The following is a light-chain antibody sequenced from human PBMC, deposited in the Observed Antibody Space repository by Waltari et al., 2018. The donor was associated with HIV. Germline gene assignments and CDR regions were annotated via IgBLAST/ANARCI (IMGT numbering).Light chain of an antibody. V-gene: IGLV2-23*01. Sequence: QSALTQPASVSGSPGQSITISCTGTSSDVGSYNLVSWYQQHPGKAPKLMIYEGSKRPSGVSNRFSGSKSGNTASLTISGLQAEDEADYYCCSYAGISGYVFGTGTKVAVL. J-gene: IGLJ1*01. CDR1: SSDVGSYNL. CDR3: CSYAGISGYV. CDR2: EGS.